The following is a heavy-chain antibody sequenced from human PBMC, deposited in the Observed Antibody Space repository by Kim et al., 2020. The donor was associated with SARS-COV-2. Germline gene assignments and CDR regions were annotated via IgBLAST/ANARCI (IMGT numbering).Heavy chain of an antibody. CDR1: GFTFSNYA. V-gene: IGHV3-23*01. D-gene: IGHD3-10*01. CDR2: ISGSGGST. J-gene: IGHJ4*02. CDR3: AKGVSNWGTRHIDY. Sequence: GGSLRLSCTASGFTFSNYAMTWVRQAPGKGLEWISTISGSGGSTYYADSVQGRFTVSRDNSKNTVYLQMNSLSVEDTAVYYCAKGVSNWGTRHIDYWGRGTLVTVSS.